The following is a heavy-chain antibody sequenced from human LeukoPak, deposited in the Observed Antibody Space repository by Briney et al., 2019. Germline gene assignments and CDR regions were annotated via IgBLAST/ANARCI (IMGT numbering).Heavy chain of an antibody. V-gene: IGHV1-69*06. J-gene: IGHJ4*02. CDR1: GGTFSSYA. Sequence: GASVKVSCKASGGTFSSYAISWVRQAPGQGLEWMGGIIPIFGTANYAQKSQGRVTITADKSTSTAYMELSSLRSEDTAVYYCATGYSGSLKASGYFDYWGQGTLVTVSS. CDR3: ATGYSGSLKASGYFDY. D-gene: IGHD1-26*01. CDR2: IIPIFGTA.